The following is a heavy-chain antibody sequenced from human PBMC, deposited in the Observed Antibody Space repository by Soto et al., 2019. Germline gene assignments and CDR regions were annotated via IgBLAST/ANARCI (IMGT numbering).Heavy chain of an antibody. CDR2: IYPGDSDT. CDR3: ARTSAGGKYYYGMDV. CDR1: GYKVSTWHNFTSYW. Sequence: RGESLKISCMGSGYKVSTWHNFTSYWIAWVRQMPGKGLEWMGIIYPGDSDTRYSPSFQGQVTISADKSISTAYLQWSSLKASDTAMYYCARTSAGGKYYYGMDVWGQGTTVTVSS. V-gene: IGHV5-51*01. D-gene: IGHD6-13*01. J-gene: IGHJ6*02.